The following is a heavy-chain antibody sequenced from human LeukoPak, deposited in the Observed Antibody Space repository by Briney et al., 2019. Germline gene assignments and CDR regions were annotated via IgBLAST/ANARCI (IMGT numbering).Heavy chain of an antibody. CDR2: INPSGGTT. J-gene: IGHJ6*02. CDR1: GYTFTSYY. Sequence: GASLKVSCKASGYTFTSYYMHWVRQAPGQGLEWMGIINPSGGTTIYAQKLQGRVTMTSDMSTITVNMELSSLRSEDTAVYYCARGVSSRSRDYYYGMDVWGQGTTVTVSS. D-gene: IGHD6-13*01. V-gene: IGHV1-46*01. CDR3: ARGVSSRSRDYYYGMDV.